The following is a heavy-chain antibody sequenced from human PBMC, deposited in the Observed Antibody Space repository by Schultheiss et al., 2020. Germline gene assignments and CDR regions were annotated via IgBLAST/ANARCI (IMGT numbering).Heavy chain of an antibody. CDR3: ARAWSSRSSGWYYYYYGMDV. Sequence: ASVKVSCKASGGTFSSYAISWVRQAPGQGLEWMGIINPSGGSTSYAQKFQGRVTMTRDTSTSTVYMELSSLRSEDTAVYYCARAWSSRSSGWYYYYYGMDVWGQGTTVSV. V-gene: IGHV1-46*03. CDR2: INPSGGST. J-gene: IGHJ6*02. D-gene: IGHD6-19*01. CDR1: GGTFSSYA.